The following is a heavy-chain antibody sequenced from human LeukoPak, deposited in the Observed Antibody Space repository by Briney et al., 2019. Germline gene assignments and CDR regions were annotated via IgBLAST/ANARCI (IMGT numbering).Heavy chain of an antibody. J-gene: IGHJ3*01. D-gene: IGHD6-19*01. Sequence: SETLSLTCAVYGGSFSGYYWSWIRQPPGKGLEWIGEINHSGSTNYNPSLKSRVTISVDTSKNQFSLKLSSVTAADTAVYYCARSGSSGPPPLWGQGTMVTVSS. CDR3: ARSGSSGPPPL. CDR1: GGSFSGYY. CDR2: INHSGST. V-gene: IGHV4-34*01.